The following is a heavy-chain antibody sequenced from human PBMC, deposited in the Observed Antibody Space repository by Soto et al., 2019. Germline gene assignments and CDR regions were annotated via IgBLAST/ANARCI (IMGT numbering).Heavy chain of an antibody. CDR2: IIPIFGTA. Sequence: QVQLVQSGAEVRKPGSSVKVSCKASGGTFSRHAISWVRQAPGQGLEWMGGIIPIFGTANHAQKFQGRVTIIADEYTRTVYMELSSLRSEDTAMYYCARGWGYDSNDYYYAYWGQGTLVIVSS. CDR1: GGTFSRHA. D-gene: IGHD3-22*01. CDR3: ARGWGYDSNDYYYAY. V-gene: IGHV1-69*01. J-gene: IGHJ4*02.